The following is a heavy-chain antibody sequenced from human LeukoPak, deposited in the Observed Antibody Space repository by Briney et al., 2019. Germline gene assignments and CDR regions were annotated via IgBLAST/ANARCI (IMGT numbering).Heavy chain of an antibody. Sequence: PSETLSLTCTVSGGSISSYYWSWIRQPAGKGLEWIGRIYTSGSTNYNPSLKSRVTMSVDTSKNQFSLKLSSVTAAGTAVYYCARDTNGSGSYPLFYWYFDLWGRGTLVTVSS. CDR3: ARDTNGSGSYPLFYWYFDL. CDR2: IYTSGST. V-gene: IGHV4-4*07. CDR1: GGSISSYY. J-gene: IGHJ2*01. D-gene: IGHD3-10*01.